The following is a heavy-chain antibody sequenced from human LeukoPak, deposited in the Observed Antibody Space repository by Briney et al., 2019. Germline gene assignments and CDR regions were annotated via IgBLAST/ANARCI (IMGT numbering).Heavy chain of an antibody. CDR3: AKSVRDTGTFDY. CDR1: GYTFTSYD. V-gene: IGHV1-8*01. J-gene: IGHJ4*02. Sequence: ASVKVSCKASGYTFTSYDFNWVRQATGQGLEWMGWMNPNSGNTGCAQRFQGRVTMTRDTSISTAYMELNSLTSEDTAVYYCAKSVRDTGTFDYWGQGTLVTVSS. CDR2: MNPNSGNT. D-gene: IGHD5-18*01.